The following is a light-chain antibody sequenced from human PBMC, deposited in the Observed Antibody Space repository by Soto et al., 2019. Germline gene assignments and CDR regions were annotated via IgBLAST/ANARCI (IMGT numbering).Light chain of an antibody. Sequence: EIVMTQSPVSLSVSPGERVTLSCRASQSVSSNLAWYQQKLGQAPRLLIYGASTRAADVPARFSGSGSGTEFTLTISSLQSEDFAVYYCQQYNNVPFPITFGQGTRLEIK. CDR2: GAS. V-gene: IGKV3-15*01. CDR3: QQYNNVPFPIT. CDR1: QSVSSN. J-gene: IGKJ5*01.